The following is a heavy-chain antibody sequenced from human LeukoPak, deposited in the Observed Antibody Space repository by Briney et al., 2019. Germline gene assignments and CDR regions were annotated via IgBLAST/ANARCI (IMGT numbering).Heavy chain of an antibody. CDR3: ASSYDLKSEVLSYWYFDL. Sequence: SQTLALTCAISGDSVSSNSAAWNWIRQSPSRGLDWLGRTYYRAKWYSGYSVSVKSRITINTDTYKNQFSLQLNSVTPEDPAVYYCASSYDLKSEVLSYWYFDLWGRGTLVTVSS. J-gene: IGHJ2*01. CDR2: TYYRAKWYS. CDR1: GDSVSSNSAA. D-gene: IGHD3/OR15-3a*01. V-gene: IGHV6-1*01.